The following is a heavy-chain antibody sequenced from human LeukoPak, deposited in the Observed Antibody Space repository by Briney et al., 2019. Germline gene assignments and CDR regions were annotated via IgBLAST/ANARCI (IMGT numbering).Heavy chain of an antibody. CDR2: VHHSGGT. CDR3: ARGEEYGSGTVHFDY. CDR1: GGSISSSNW. J-gene: IGHJ4*02. V-gene: IGHV4-4*02. D-gene: IGHD3-10*01. Sequence: SETLSLTCAVSGGSISSSNWWSWVRQPPGKGLGWIGEVHHSGGTNYTPSLKSRVTISADRSNNRFSLSLNSVTAADTAVFYCARGEEYGSGTVHFDYWGQGILVTVSS.